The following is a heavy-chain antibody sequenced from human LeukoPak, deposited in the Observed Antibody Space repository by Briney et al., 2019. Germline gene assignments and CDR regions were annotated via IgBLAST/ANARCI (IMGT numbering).Heavy chain of an antibody. D-gene: IGHD6-13*01. Sequence: ASVKVSCKASGGTFSSYAISWVRQAPGQGLEWMGRIIPILGIANYAQKFQGRVTITADKSTSTAYMELSSLRSEDTAVYYCARDPGHVRAAAGTEYYFDYWGQGTLVTVSS. J-gene: IGHJ4*02. CDR2: IIPILGIA. V-gene: IGHV1-69*04. CDR1: GGTFSSYA. CDR3: ARDPGHVRAAAGTEYYFDY.